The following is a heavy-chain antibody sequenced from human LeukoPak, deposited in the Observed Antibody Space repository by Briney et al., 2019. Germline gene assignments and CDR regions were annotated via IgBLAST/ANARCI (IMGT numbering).Heavy chain of an antibody. J-gene: IGHJ4*02. CDR2: IDWDDDK. D-gene: IGHD3-22*01. V-gene: IGHV2-70*11. Sequence: SGPALVKPTQTLTLTCTFSGFSLSTRGMCVSWIRQPPGKALEWLARIDWDDDKYYSTSLKTRLTISKDTSKNQVVLTMTNMDPVDTATYYCARTSPTYYYDSSGYLFDYWGQGTLVTVSS. CDR3: ARTSPTYYYDSSGYLFDY. CDR1: GFSLSTRGMC.